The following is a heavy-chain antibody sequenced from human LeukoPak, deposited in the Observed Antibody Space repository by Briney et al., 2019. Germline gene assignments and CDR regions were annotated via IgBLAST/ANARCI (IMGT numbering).Heavy chain of an antibody. CDR1: GGSINGNDYY. J-gene: IGHJ6*03. Sequence: SETLSLTCTVSGGSINGNDYYWGWIRQPPGKGLEWIGSIYYSGSTYYNPSLKSRATISVDTSKNQFFLRLSSVTAADTAMYYCARTNYYFYYMDVWGRGTTVTVSS. CDR3: ARTNYYFYYMDV. V-gene: IGHV4-39*01. CDR2: IYYSGST. D-gene: IGHD2-8*01.